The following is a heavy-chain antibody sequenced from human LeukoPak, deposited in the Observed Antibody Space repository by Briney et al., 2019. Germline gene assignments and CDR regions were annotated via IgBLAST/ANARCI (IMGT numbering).Heavy chain of an antibody. CDR2: ISYDGSTK. CDR3: ASRIAVAGSSY. Sequence: GGSLRLSCAASGFTFRSYSMHWVRQAPGKGLQWVAVISYDGSTKYYADSVKGRFTISRDNSKNTLYLQMNSLRAEDTAVYYCASRIAVAGSSYWGQGTLVTVSS. D-gene: IGHD6-19*01. CDR1: GFTFRSYS. V-gene: IGHV3-30*14. J-gene: IGHJ4*02.